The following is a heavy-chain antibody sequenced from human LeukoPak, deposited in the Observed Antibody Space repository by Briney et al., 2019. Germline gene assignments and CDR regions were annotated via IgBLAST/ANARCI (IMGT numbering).Heavy chain of an antibody. CDR3: ARASIVVVD. J-gene: IGHJ4*02. D-gene: IGHD3-22*01. V-gene: IGHV3-48*03. CDR2: ISSSGSTI. CDR1: GFTFSSYE. Sequence: GGSLRLSCAASGFTFSSYEMNWVRQAPGKGLEWVSYISSSGSTIYYADSVKGRFTTSRDNAKNSLYLQMNSLRAEDTAVYYCARASIVVVDWGQGTLVTVSS.